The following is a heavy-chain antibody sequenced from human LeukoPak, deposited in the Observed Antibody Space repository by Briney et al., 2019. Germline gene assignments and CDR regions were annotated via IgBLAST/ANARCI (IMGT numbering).Heavy chain of an antibody. CDR2: INPNGVT. CDR3: ARDTNGNTFGY. V-gene: IGHV1-2*02. CDR1: GYTFTDYY. J-gene: IGHJ4*02. D-gene: IGHD1-1*01. Sequence: ASVKVSCKASGYTFTDYYMHWVRQAPGQGLEWMGWINPNGVTNYAQNFQGRVTMTRDTSISTAYMEVSRLRSDDTVVYYCARDTNGNTFGYGGQGTRVTVSS.